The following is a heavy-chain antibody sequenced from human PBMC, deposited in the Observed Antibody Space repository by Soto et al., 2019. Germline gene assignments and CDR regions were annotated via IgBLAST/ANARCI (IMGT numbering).Heavy chain of an antibody. CDR1: GFTFSPFW. CDR3: ARGSNHFDY. Sequence: EVQMVESGGGLVQPGGSLRLSCAASGFTFSPFWMHWVRQVPGKGPVWVSRMNSDGNSTSYSDSVKGRFTISSDNAKNTLYLQMNSLRAEDTAVYYCARGSNHFDYWGQGTLVTVSS. V-gene: IGHV3-74*01. D-gene: IGHD4-4*01. CDR2: MNSDGNST. J-gene: IGHJ4*02.